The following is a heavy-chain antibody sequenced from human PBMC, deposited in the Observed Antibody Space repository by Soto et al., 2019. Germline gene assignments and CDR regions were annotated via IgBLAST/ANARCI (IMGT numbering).Heavy chain of an antibody. J-gene: IGHJ6*02. Sequence: GGSLRLSCAASGFTFSSYAMHWVRQAPGKGLEWVAVISYDGSNKYYADSVKGRFTISRDNSKNTLYLQMNSLRAEDTAVYYCAREGGDIVVVPAAMDGVYYYGMDVWGQGTTVTVSS. V-gene: IGHV3-30-3*01. CDR2: ISYDGSNK. CDR1: GFTFSSYA. CDR3: AREGGDIVVVPAAMDGVYYYGMDV. D-gene: IGHD2-2*01.